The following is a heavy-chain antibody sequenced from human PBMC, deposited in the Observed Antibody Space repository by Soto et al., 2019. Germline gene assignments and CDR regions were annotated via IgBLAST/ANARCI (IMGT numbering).Heavy chain of an antibody. D-gene: IGHD2-21*01. CDR3: ARERFQVISDGMDV. Sequence: VASVKVSCKASGYTFTSYYVHWVREAPGQGLEWMGWINPETGGTSYAQKFQGRVTLSRDTSINTAYLELSSLRFDDAAVYFCARERFQVISDGMDVWGQGTTVTVS. J-gene: IGHJ6*02. V-gene: IGHV1-2*02. CDR1: GYTFTSYY. CDR2: INPETGGT.